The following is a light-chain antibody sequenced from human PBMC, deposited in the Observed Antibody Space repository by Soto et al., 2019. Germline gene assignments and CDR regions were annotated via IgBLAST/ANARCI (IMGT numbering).Light chain of an antibody. Sequence: QYVLTQPASETGYPGQSITISCNGTKNDIGVYDFVSWYQHHPGKAPRLIIYEVVQRPSGVPDRFSGSKSGNTASLAVSGLQAADEADYFCKSYAGSNTYVFGSGTKVTVL. J-gene: IGLJ1*01. CDR2: EVV. CDR1: KNDIGVYDF. V-gene: IGLV2-8*01. CDR3: KSYAGSNTYV.